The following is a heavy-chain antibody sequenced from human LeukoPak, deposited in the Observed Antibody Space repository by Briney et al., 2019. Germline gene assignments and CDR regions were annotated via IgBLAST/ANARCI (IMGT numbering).Heavy chain of an antibody. Sequence: GGSLRLSCAASGFTFSTYGMHWVRQAPGKGLEWVAVIWYDGSNKYYVDSVKGRLTTSRDNSKNTLYLQMNSLRAEDTAVYYCARDGPAYCGGDCYWDYWGQGTLVTVSS. CDR1: GFTFSTYG. J-gene: IGHJ4*02. CDR3: ARDGPAYCGGDCYWDY. CDR2: IWYDGSNK. V-gene: IGHV3-33*01. D-gene: IGHD2-21*02.